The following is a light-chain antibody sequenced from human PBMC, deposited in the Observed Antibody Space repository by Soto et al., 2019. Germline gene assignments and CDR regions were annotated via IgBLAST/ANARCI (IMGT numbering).Light chain of an antibody. J-gene: IGLJ1*01. CDR2: DVS. Sequence: QSVLTQPVSVSGSPGQSITISCTGTSSDVGGYNYVSWYQQHPGKAPKLMIYDVSNRPSGVSNRFSGSKSGNTASLTISGLQAEDEADYYCSSYTSSSTLLYVFGTGTKVTVL. V-gene: IGLV2-14*01. CDR1: SSDVGGYNY. CDR3: SSYTSSSTLLYV.